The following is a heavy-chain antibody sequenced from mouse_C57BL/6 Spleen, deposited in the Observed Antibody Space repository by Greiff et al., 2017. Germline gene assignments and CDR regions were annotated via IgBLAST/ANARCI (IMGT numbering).Heavy chain of an antibody. D-gene: IGHD2-1*01. CDR3: ARDGNGNYGLDY. Sequence: DVQLQESEGGLVQPGSSMKLSCTASGFTFRDYYMAWVRQVPEKGLEWVANINYDGSSTYYLDSLKSRFIISRYNAKNILYLQMSSLKSEDTATYYCARDGNGNYGLDYWGQGTTLTVSA. V-gene: IGHV5-16*01. CDR2: INYDGSST. J-gene: IGHJ2*01. CDR1: GFTFRDYY.